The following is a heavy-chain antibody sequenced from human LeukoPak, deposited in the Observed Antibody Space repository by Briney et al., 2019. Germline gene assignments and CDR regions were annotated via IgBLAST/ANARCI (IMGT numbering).Heavy chain of an antibody. CDR2: IIAYNGNT. CDR1: GYTFTGYY. CDR3: ARVRFSSWAYYYYYYYMDV. D-gene: IGHD6-13*01. Sequence: GASVKVSCKASGYTFTGYYMHWVRQAPGQGLEWMGWIIAYNGNTNYAQKLQGRVTMTTDTSTSTAYMELRSLRSEDTAVYYCARVRFSSWAYYYYYYYMDVWGKGTTVTVSS. V-gene: IGHV1-18*04. J-gene: IGHJ6*03.